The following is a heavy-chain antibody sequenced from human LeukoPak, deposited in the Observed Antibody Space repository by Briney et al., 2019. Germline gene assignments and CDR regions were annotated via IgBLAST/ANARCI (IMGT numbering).Heavy chain of an antibody. Sequence: GGSLRLSCEVSGFTITPQWIYWVRHAPGGGLVWVSRIKNDERSAVYADSVKGRFTISRDNAKNTLFLQMNSLRAEDTAVYYCATVFKGTSLQDYWGQGTLVTVSS. D-gene: IGHD3-10*01. J-gene: IGHJ4*02. CDR2: IKNDERSA. V-gene: IGHV3-74*03. CDR1: GFTITPQW. CDR3: ATVFKGTSLQDY.